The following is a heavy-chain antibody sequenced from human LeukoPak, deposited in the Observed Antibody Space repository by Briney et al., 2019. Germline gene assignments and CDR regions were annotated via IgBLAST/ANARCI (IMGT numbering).Heavy chain of an antibody. V-gene: IGHV3-30*02. CDR1: GFTLSRYG. CDR2: IRYDGSKK. J-gene: IGHJ3*02. CDR3: AKDLGGVVTGGDAFDI. D-gene: IGHD2-21*02. Sequence: GGSLRLSCAASGFTLSRYGMHWVRQAPGKGLEWVSFIRYDGSKKYYVDSVKGRFSISRDNSKNTLYLQMNSLRVEDTAVYYCAKDLGGVVTGGDAFDIWGQGTMVTVSS.